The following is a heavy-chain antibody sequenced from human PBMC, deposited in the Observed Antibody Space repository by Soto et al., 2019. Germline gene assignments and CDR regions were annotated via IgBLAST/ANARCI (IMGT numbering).Heavy chain of an antibody. CDR1: GGSFSGYY. CDR2: INHSGST. Sequence: SETLSLTCTVYGGSFSGYYWSWIRQPPGKGLEWIGEINHSGSTNYNPSLKSRVTISVDTSKNQFSLKLSSVTAADTAVYYCARDSDTAMVTGYYYGMDVWGQGTTVTVSS. D-gene: IGHD5-18*01. J-gene: IGHJ6*02. CDR3: ARDSDTAMVTGYYYGMDV. V-gene: IGHV4-34*01.